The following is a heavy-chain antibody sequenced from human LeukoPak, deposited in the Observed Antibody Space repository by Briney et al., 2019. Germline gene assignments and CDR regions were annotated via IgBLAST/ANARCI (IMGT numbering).Heavy chain of an antibody. Sequence: SVKVSCKASGNTFNNYAISWVRQAPGQGLEWMGGIIPMFGTGNYAQKFQGRVTITADESTSTAYMELSSLRTEDTAVYYCGRVTATGKYYYYYYMDVWGKGTTVTVSS. J-gene: IGHJ6*03. D-gene: IGHD5-18*01. V-gene: IGHV1-69*01. CDR1: GNTFNNYA. CDR2: IIPMFGTG. CDR3: GRVTATGKYYYYYYMDV.